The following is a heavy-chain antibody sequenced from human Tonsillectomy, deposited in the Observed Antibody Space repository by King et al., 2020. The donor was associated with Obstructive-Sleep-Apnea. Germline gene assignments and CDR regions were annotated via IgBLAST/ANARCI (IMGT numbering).Heavy chain of an antibody. CDR3: ARVKFEDSSGYYYFDY. D-gene: IGHD3-22*01. Sequence: QLQESGPGLVKPSETLSLTCTVSVGSISSYYWGWIRQPPGKGLEWIWYIYYSGSTHYNPSLKSRVTISVATSKNQFSLKLSSVTAADTAVYYCARVKFEDSSGYYYFDYWGQGTLVTVSS. CDR2: IYYSGST. J-gene: IGHJ4*02. V-gene: IGHV4-59*01. CDR1: VGSISSYY.